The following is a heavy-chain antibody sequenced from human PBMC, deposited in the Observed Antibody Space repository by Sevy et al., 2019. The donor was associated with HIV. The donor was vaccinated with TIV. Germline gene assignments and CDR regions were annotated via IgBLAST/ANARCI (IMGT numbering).Heavy chain of an antibody. CDR2: TSDGGGTT. D-gene: IGHD3-10*01. CDR1: GFTVRNYV. CDR3: AKRVAGALAALDI. V-gene: IGHV3-23*01. Sequence: GGSLRLSCAASGFTVRNYVMNWVRQPPGKGLEWVSVTSDGGGTTYYADSVKGRFTISRDDSKSTLYLQMNSLRVEDTAVYFSAKRVAGALAALDIWGQGTMVTVSS. J-gene: IGHJ3*02.